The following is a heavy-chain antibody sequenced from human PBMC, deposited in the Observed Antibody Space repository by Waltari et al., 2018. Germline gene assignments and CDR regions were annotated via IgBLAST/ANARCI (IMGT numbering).Heavy chain of an antibody. CDR3: ARAGGSYYTPYYFDY. V-gene: IGHV4-59*08. CDR1: GGSISSYY. CDR2: IYYSGST. J-gene: IGHJ4*02. D-gene: IGHD1-26*01. Sequence: QVQLQESGPGLVKPSETLSLTCTVSGGSISSYYWSWTREPPGKGLEWIGYIYYSGSTNYNPALKSRVTISVDTSKNQFSLKLSSVTAADTAVYYCARAGGSYYTPYYFDYWGQGTLVTVSS.